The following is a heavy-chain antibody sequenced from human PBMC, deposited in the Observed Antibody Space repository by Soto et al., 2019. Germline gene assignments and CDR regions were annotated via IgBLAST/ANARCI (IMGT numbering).Heavy chain of an antibody. CDR3: ARDGYGSGTTRLDY. CDR1: GGSFSGYY. Sequence: SETLSLTCAVYGGSFSGYYWSWIRQPPGKGLEWIGEINHSESTNYNPSLKSRVTISVDTSKNQFSLKLSSVTAADTAVYYCARDGYGSGTTRLDYWGQGXLVTVYS. J-gene: IGHJ4*02. V-gene: IGHV4-34*01. D-gene: IGHD3-10*01. CDR2: INHSEST.